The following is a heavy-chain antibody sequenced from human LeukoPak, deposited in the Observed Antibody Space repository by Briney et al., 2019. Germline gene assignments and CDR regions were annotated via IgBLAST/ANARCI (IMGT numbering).Heavy chain of an antibody. Sequence: GGSLRLSCAASGFTFSSYAMSWVRQAPGKGLEWVSVISGSGGSTYYADSVKGRFTISRDISKNTLYLQMNSLRAEDTAVYYCAKASGYTYVYPFDPWGQGSLVSVSS. D-gene: IGHD5-18*01. CDR1: GFTFSSYA. CDR2: ISGSGGST. CDR3: AKASGYTYVYPFDP. V-gene: IGHV3-23*01. J-gene: IGHJ5*02.